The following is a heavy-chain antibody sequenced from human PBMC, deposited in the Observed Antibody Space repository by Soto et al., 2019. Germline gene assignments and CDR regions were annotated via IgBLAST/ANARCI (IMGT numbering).Heavy chain of an antibody. CDR1: GYTFTSYG. CDR2: ISAYNGNT. V-gene: IGHV1-18*01. J-gene: IGHJ4*02. Sequence: ASVKVSCKASGYTFTSYGISWVRQAPGQGLEWMGWISAYNGNTNNAQKLQGRVTMTTDTSTSTASMELRSLRSDDTALYYCARGSLEREMATWRFDYWGQGTLVTVSS. D-gene: IGHD5-12*01. CDR3: ARGSLEREMATWRFDY.